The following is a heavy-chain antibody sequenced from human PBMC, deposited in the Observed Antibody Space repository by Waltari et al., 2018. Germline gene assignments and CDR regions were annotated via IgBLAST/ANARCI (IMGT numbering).Heavy chain of an antibody. Sequence: QVQLQESGPGLVKPSETLSLTCAVSGYSISSGYYWGWIRQPPGKGLEWIGSIYHSGSTYYNPSLKSRVTKSVDTSKNQFSLKLSSVTAADTAVYYCARFNGGTISEGAFDIWGQGTMVTVSS. CDR1: GYSISSGYY. V-gene: IGHV4-38-2*01. J-gene: IGHJ3*02. CDR3: ARFNGGTISEGAFDI. CDR2: IYHSGST. D-gene: IGHD2-8*01.